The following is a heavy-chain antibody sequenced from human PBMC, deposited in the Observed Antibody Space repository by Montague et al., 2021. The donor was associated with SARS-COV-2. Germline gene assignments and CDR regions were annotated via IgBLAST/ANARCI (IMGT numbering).Heavy chain of an antibody. CDR3: AVELNYFFDY. CDR2: IYHNGKT. D-gene: IGHD1-7*01. CDR1: GDSITNTRYF. V-gene: IGHV4-39*01. Sequence: SETLSLTCNVSGDSITNTRYFWGWIRQPPGKALEWIGSIYHNGKTYYNPSLERRALLSIDTFKNQFSLRLSSVIASDTAVYYCAVELNYFFDYWGQGFLVSVSS. J-gene: IGHJ4*02.